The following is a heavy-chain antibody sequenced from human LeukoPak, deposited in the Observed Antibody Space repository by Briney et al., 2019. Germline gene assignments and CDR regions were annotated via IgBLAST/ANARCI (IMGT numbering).Heavy chain of an antibody. V-gene: IGHV3-23*01. CDR2: ISGSGGST. Sequence: GGSLRLSCAASGFTFSSYAMSWVRQAPGKGLEWVSTISGSGGSTYYADSVKGRFTISRDNSKNTLYLQMNSLRAEDTAVYYCAKDPYYYDSSGYYYRYFDLWGRGTLVTVSS. D-gene: IGHD3-22*01. CDR1: GFTFSSYA. J-gene: IGHJ2*01. CDR3: AKDPYYYDSSGYYYRYFDL.